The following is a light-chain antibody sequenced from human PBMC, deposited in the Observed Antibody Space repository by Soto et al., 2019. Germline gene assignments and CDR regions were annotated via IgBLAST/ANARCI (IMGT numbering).Light chain of an antibody. CDR1: QSVSSN. CDR3: QPYNHRPLT. Sequence: MARRQTPATLVVSASEKTTLSCRASQSVSSNLAWYQQKPGQAPRLLIYGASTRATGIPARFSGSGSGTEFTHTISGLRSEDLAVYHCQPYNHRPLTFAGGTE. CDR2: GAS. V-gene: IGKV3-15*01. J-gene: IGKJ4*01.